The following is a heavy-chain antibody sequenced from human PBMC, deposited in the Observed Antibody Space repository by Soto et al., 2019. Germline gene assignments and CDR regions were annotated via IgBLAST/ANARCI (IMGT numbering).Heavy chain of an antibody. D-gene: IGHD3-3*01. J-gene: IGHJ6*02. CDR1: GYTLTGYY. CDR3: ARGQNYDFWSGGEGDYYYYYGMDV. CDR2: INPNSGGT. V-gene: IGHV1-2*04. Sequence: ASVKVSCKASGYTLTGYYMHWVRQAPGQGLEWMGWINPNSGGTNYAQKFQGWVTMTRDTSISTAYMELSRLRSDDTAVYYCARGQNYDFWSGGEGDYYYYYGMDVWSQGTTVTVSS.